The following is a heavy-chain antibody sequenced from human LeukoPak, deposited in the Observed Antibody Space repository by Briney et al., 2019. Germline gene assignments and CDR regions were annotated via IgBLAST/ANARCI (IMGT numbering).Heavy chain of an antibody. V-gene: IGHV3-23*01. J-gene: IGHJ3*02. CDR3: ANLLLDYHDSMGAFDI. D-gene: IGHD3-22*01. Sequence: GGSLRLSCAASGFTFSSYAMSWVRQAPGKGLEWVSAISGSGGSTYYADSVKGRFTISRDNSKNTLYLQMNSLRAEDTAVYYCANLLLDYHDSMGAFDIWGQGTMVTVSS. CDR1: GFTFSSYA. CDR2: ISGSGGST.